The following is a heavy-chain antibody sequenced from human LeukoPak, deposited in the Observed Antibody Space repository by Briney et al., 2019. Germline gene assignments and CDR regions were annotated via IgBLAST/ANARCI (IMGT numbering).Heavy chain of an antibody. CDR1: GYTFTGYY. V-gene: IGHV1-2*02. CDR2: INPNSGGT. D-gene: IGHD2-21*01. CDR3: ARADSCGGDCYNGYDY. Sequence: ASVKVSCKASGYTFTGYYMHWVRQAPGQGLEWMGWINPNSGGTNYAQKFQGRVTLTRDTSISTAYMELSRLRSDDTAVYYCARADSCGGDCYNGYDYWGQGTLVTVSS. J-gene: IGHJ4*02.